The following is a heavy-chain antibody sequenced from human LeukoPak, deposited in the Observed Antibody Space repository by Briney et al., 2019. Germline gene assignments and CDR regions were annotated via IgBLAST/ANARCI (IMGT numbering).Heavy chain of an antibody. CDR3: AGASDVLDY. CDR2: IYYSGST. CDR1: GGSISSYY. Sequence: SETLSLTCTVSGGSISSYYWSWIRQPPGKGLEWIGYIYYSGSTNYNPSLKSRVTISVDTSKNQFSLKLSSVTAADTAVYYCAGASDVLDYWGQGTLVTVSS. V-gene: IGHV4-59*01. J-gene: IGHJ4*02.